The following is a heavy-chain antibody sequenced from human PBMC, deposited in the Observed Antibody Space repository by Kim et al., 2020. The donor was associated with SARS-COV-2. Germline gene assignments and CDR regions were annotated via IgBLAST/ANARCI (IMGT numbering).Heavy chain of an antibody. J-gene: IGHJ5*02. Sequence: NYAQKCPGRVTITADKATSTAYRELSSLRSEDTAVYYCARDQDSYNWFDPWGQGTLVTVSS. D-gene: IGHD2-15*01. CDR3: ARDQDSYNWFDP. V-gene: IGHV1-69*04.